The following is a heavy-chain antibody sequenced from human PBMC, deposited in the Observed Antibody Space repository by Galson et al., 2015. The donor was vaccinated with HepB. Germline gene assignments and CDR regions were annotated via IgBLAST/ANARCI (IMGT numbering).Heavy chain of an antibody. V-gene: IGHV1-69*04. CDR1: GGTFSSYA. CDR3: ARGVQLWLVGDY. CDR2: IIPILGIA. Sequence: SVKVSCKASGGTFSSYAISWVRQAPGQGLEWMGRIIPILGIANYAQKFQGRVTITADKSTSTAYVELSSLRSEDTAVYYCARGVQLWLVGDYWGQGTLVTVSS. J-gene: IGHJ4*02. D-gene: IGHD5-18*01.